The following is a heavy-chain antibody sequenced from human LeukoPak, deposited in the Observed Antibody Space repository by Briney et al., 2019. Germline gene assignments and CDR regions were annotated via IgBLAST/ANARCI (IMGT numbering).Heavy chain of an antibody. J-gene: IGHJ5*02. CDR2: ISAYNGNT. CDR1: GYTFTSYG. Sequence: GASVKVSCKASGYTFTSYGISWVRQAPGHGLEWMGWISAYNGNTNYAQKLQGRVTMTTDTSTSTAYMELRSLRSDDTAVYYCAGDKEGYNDFWSGHYPNWFDPWGQGTLVTVSS. D-gene: IGHD3-3*01. V-gene: IGHV1-18*01. CDR3: AGDKEGYNDFWSGHYPNWFDP.